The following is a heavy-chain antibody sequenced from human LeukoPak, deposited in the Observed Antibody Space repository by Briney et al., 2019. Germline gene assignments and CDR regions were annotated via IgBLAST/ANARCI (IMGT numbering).Heavy chain of an antibody. V-gene: IGHV6-1*01. CDR1: GDSVSSNSVA. J-gene: IGHJ4*02. CDR3: ARRSVDGVFDY. Sequence: SQTLSLTCAISGDSVSSNSVAWNWIRQSPSRGLEWLGRTYYRSRRHNDYALSVKSRMSINTDTSKNQFSLQLNSVTPEDTAVYYCARRSVDGVFDYWGQGTLVTVSS. D-gene: IGHD2-8*01. CDR2: TYYRSRRHN.